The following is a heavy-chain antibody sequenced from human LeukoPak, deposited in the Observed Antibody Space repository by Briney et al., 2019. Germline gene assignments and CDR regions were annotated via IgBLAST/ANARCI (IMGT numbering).Heavy chain of an antibody. J-gene: IGHJ4*02. Sequence: GGSLRLSCAASGFTFSSYGMHWVRQAPGKGLEWVAVISYDGSNKYYADSVKGRFTISRDNSKNTLYLQMNSLRAEDTAGYYCARGPLNYDFDYWGQGTLVTVSS. CDR2: ISYDGSNK. V-gene: IGHV3-30*03. D-gene: IGHD3-16*01. CDR3: ARGPLNYDFDY. CDR1: GFTFSSYG.